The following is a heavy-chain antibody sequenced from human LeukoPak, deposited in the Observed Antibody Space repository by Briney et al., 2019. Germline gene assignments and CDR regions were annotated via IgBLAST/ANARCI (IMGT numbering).Heavy chain of an antibody. CDR1: GGSISSGGYS. CDR2: IYHSGST. Sequence: SETLSLTCTASGGSISSGGYSWSWIRQPPGKGLEWIGYIYHSGSTYYNPSLKSQVTISVDRSKNQFSLKLSSVTAADTAVYYCARGEPSITMITNAFDIWGQGTMVTVSS. D-gene: IGHD3-22*01. J-gene: IGHJ3*02. CDR3: ARGEPSITMITNAFDI. V-gene: IGHV4-30-2*01.